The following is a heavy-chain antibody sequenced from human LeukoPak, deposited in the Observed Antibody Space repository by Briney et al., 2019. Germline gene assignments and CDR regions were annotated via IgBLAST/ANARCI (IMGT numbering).Heavy chain of an antibody. CDR3: ARDAVRGNWFDP. CDR1: GFTCSGDS. J-gene: IGHJ5*02. V-gene: IGHV3-21*01. D-gene: IGHD3-10*02. CDR2: ISSSSSYI. Sequence: PGGSLRLSCAASGFTCSGDSMNRVRQAPGKGLEWVSSISSSSSYIYYADSVKGRFTISRDNAKNSLYLQMNSLRAEDTAVYYCARDAVRGNWFDPWGQGTLVTVSS.